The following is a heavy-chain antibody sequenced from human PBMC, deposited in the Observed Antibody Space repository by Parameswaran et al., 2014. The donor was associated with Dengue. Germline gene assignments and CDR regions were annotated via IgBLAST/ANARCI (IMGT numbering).Heavy chain of an antibody. J-gene: IGHJ4*02. CDR3: ARGLSGGGLLFSIHFDS. Sequence: WVRQAPGQGLEWMGWISAYKGETNYAQKFQDRLTMTTETSTSTAYMELRSLRSDDTAVYFCARGLSGGGLLFSIHFDSWGQGTLVTVSS. D-gene: IGHD2-21*02. CDR2: ISAYKGET. V-gene: IGHV1-18*01.